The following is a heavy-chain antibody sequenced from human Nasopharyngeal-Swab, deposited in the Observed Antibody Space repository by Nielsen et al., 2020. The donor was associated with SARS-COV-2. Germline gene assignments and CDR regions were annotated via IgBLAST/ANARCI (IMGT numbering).Heavy chain of an antibody. CDR3: ARDFGAPSSSWYDGDWFDP. D-gene: IGHD6-13*01. CDR1: GFTFSDYY. Sequence: SLKISCAASGFTFSDYYMSWIRQAPGKGLEWVSYISSSGSTIYYADSVKGRFTISRDNAKNSLYLQMNSLRAEDTAVYYCARDFGAPSSSWYDGDWFDPWGQGTLVTVSS. CDR2: ISSSGSTI. V-gene: IGHV3-11*01. J-gene: IGHJ5*02.